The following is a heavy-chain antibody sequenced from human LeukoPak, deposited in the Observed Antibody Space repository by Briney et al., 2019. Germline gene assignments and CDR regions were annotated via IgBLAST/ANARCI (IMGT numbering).Heavy chain of an antibody. D-gene: IGHD3-9*01. Sequence: QPGGSLRLSCAASGFTFSSYAMSWVRQAPGKGLEWVSAISGSGGSTYYADSVKGRFTISRDNSKNTLYLQMNSLRAEDTAVYYCARSREFTYYDILTRGLPLDYWGQGTLVTVSS. V-gene: IGHV3-23*01. J-gene: IGHJ4*02. CDR1: GFTFSSYA. CDR2: ISGSGGST. CDR3: ARSREFTYYDILTRGLPLDY.